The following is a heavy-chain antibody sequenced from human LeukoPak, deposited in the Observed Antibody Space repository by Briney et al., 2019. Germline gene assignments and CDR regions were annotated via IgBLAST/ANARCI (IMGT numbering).Heavy chain of an antibody. D-gene: IGHD5-12*01. CDR2: INQDGSEK. J-gene: IGHJ4*02. CDR1: GFTVSSNY. V-gene: IGHV3-7*01. Sequence: GGSLRLSCAASGFTVSSNYMSWVRQAPGKGLEWVANINQDGSEKYFVDSVKGRFTISRDNAKNTVFLQMNSLTVEDTAVYYCARDGGVSGYDLLDYWGQGTLVTVSS. CDR3: ARDGGVSGYDLLDY.